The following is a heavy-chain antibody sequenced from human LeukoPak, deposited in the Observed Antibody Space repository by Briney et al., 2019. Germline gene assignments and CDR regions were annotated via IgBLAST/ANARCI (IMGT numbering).Heavy chain of an antibody. CDR3: AGGFRYGVCNY. CDR1: GGTFSSYA. V-gene: IGHV1-69*13. Sequence: ASVKVSCKASGGTFSSYAISWVRQAPGQGLEWMGGIIPIFGTANYAQKFQGRVTITADESTSTAYMELSSLRSEDTAVYYCAGGFRYGVCNYWGQGTLVTVSS. CDR2: IIPIFGTA. J-gene: IGHJ4*02. D-gene: IGHD4-17*01.